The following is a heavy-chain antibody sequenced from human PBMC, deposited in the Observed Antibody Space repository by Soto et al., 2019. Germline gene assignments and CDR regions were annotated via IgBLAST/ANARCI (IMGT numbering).Heavy chain of an antibody. D-gene: IGHD2-15*01. CDR1: GSSMTTYY. CDR3: ARANPQCSGGSCYFRGHPADY. CDR2: NCYRGST. J-gene: IGHJ4*02. V-gene: IGHV4-59*08. Sequence: TSETLSLTCSVSGSSMTTYYWHWIRQAPGKGLEWIGISYNCYRGSTYYNPSLKSRVTISVDTSKNQFSLKLSSVTAADTAVYYCARANPQCSGGSCYFRGHPADYWGQGTLVTVS.